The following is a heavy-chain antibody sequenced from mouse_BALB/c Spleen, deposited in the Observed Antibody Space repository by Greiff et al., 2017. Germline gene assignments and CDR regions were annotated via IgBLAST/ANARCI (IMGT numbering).Heavy chain of an antibody. J-gene: IGHJ3*01. CDR3: TRDGNYVPAWFAY. D-gene: IGHD2-1*01. CDR2: IYPSDSYT. CDR1: GYTFTSYW. Sequence: QVQLQQPGAELVRPGASVKLSCKASGYTFTSYWINWVKQRPGQGLEWIGNIYPSDSYTNYNQKVKDKATLTVDKSSSTAYMQLSSPTSEDSAVYYCTRDGNYVPAWFAYWGQGTLVTVSA. V-gene: IGHV1-69*02.